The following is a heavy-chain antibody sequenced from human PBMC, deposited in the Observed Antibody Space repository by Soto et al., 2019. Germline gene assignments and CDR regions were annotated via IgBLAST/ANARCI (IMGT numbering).Heavy chain of an antibody. CDR1: GFTFSSYA. CDR3: AREDGDCTNGTAVCYDYGMDV. Sequence: QVQLVESGGGVVQPGRSLRLSCAASGFTFSSYAMHWVRQAPGKGLEWVAVISYDGSNKYYADSVKGRFTISRDNSKNTLYQQMNSLRAEDTAVYYCAREDGDCTNGTAVCYDYGMDVWGQGTTVTVSS. J-gene: IGHJ6*02. D-gene: IGHD2-8*01. CDR2: ISYDGSNK. V-gene: IGHV3-30-3*01.